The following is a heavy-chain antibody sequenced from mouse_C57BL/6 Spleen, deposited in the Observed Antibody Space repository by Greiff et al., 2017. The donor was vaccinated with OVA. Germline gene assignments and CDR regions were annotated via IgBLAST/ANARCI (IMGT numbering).Heavy chain of an antibody. CDR3: ARGQVRLRAMDY. J-gene: IGHJ4*01. V-gene: IGHV1-64*01. CDR2: IHPNSGST. D-gene: IGHD3-2*02. CDR1: GYTFTSYW. Sequence: QVQLQQSGAELVKPGASVKLSCKASGYTFTSYWMHWVKQRPGQGLEWIGMIHPNSGSTNYNEKFKSKATLTVDKSSSTAYMQLSSLTSEDSAVYYCARGQVRLRAMDYWGQGTSVTVSS.